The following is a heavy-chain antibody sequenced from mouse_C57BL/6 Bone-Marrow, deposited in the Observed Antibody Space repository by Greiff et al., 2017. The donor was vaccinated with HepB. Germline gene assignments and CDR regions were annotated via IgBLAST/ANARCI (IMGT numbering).Heavy chain of an antibody. CDR2: ISDGGSYT. Sequence: EVQLQESGGGLVKPGGSLKLSCAASGFTFSSYAMSWVRQTPEKRLEWVATISDGGSYTYYPDNVKGRFTISRDNAKNNLYLQMNHLKSEDTAMYYCARDLGRHYAMDYWGQGTSVTVSS. V-gene: IGHV5-4*01. J-gene: IGHJ4*01. D-gene: IGHD3-3*01. CDR1: GFTFSSYA. CDR3: ARDLGRHYAMDY.